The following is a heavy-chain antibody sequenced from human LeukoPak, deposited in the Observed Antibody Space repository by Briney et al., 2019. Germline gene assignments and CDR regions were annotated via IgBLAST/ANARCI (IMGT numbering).Heavy chain of an antibody. CDR3: ARGPPRSYPVRGCSSSYY. D-gene: IGHD6-13*01. J-gene: IGHJ4*02. V-gene: IGHV4-34*01. CDR2: INHSGST. CDR1: GGSFSGYY. Sequence: SETLSLTCAVYGGSFSGYYWSWIRQPPGKGLEWIGEINHSGSTNYNPSLKSRLTTSGDTSKHQFSLKLSSVTAADTAVYYCARGPPRSYPVRGCSSSYYWGQRTLVTVSS.